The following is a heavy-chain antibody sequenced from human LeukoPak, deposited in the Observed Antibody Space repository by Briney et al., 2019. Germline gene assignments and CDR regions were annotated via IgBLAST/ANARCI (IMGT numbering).Heavy chain of an antibody. Sequence: SETLSLTCTVSGGSISSGDYYWSWIRQPPGKGLEWIGYIYYSGSTYYNPSLKSRVTISVDTSKNQFSLKLSSVTAADTAVYYCAKAHQNTGYSSGWYTYWGQGTLVTVSS. J-gene: IGHJ4*02. CDR2: IYYSGST. CDR3: AKAHQNTGYSSGWYTY. V-gene: IGHV4-30-4*01. D-gene: IGHD6-19*01. CDR1: GGSISSGDYY.